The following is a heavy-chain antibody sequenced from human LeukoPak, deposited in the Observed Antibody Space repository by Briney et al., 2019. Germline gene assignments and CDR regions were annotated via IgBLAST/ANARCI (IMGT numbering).Heavy chain of an antibody. D-gene: IGHD5-24*01. CDR2: VSSHGNDG. J-gene: IGHJ4*02. CDR1: EFTFSHFA. CDR3: TRDAYNFNDFDY. V-gene: IGHV3-30*01. Sequence: PGGSLRLSCAVSEFTFSHFAMHWVRQAPGQGLEWVAVVSSHGNDGYYADSVKGRFTISRDNSKNTLYLQIDSLRAEDTAIYYCTRDAYNFNDFDYWGQGTLVTVSS.